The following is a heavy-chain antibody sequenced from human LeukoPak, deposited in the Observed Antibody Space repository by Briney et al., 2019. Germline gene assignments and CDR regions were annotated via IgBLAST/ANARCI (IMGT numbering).Heavy chain of an antibody. CDR2: ISYDGSNK. J-gene: IGHJ5*02. Sequence: GGSLRLSCAASGFTFSSYAMHWVRQAPGKGLEWVAVISYDGSNKYYVDSVKGRFTISRDNSKNTLYLQMNSLRAEDTAVYYRARGDPAWFDPWGQGTLVTVSS. CDR1: GFTFSSYA. CDR3: ARGDPAWFDP. V-gene: IGHV3-30-3*01.